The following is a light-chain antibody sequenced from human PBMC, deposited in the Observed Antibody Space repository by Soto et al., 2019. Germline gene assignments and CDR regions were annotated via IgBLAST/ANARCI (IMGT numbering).Light chain of an antibody. V-gene: IGLV2-14*01. CDR1: SSDIGGYNY. CDR2: EVS. Sequence: QSALPQPASVSGSPGQSITLSFTGTSSDIGGYNYVSWYQQHPGKAPKLMIYEVSNRPSGVSNRFSGSKSGNTASLTNSGLHAEDEADYYCSSYTSSGTYVVVGGGTQLAVL. CDR3: SSYTSSGTYVV. J-gene: IGLJ2*01.